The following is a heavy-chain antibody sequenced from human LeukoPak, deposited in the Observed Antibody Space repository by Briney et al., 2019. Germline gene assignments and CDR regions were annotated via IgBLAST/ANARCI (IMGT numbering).Heavy chain of an antibody. V-gene: IGHV4-31*03. D-gene: IGHD3-9*01. Sequence: SQTLSLTCTVSGGSISSGGYYWSWIRQHPGKGLEWIGYIYYSGSTYYNPSLKSRVTISVDTSKNQFSLKLSSVTAADTAVYYCARRANDILTGYYRGENWFDPWGQGTLVTVSS. CDR2: IYYSGST. J-gene: IGHJ5*02. CDR3: ARRANDILTGYYRGENWFDP. CDR1: GGSISSGGYY.